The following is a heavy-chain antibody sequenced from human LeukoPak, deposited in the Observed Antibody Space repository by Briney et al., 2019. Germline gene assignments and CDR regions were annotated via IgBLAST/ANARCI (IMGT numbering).Heavy chain of an antibody. D-gene: IGHD2/OR15-2a*01. CDR3: AKDTGDFYLRYFDS. CDR2: IYYTGTT. CDR1: GGSISSYY. J-gene: IGHJ4*02. V-gene: IGHV4-59*01. Sequence: SETLSLTCTVSGGSISSYYRTWIRQPPGKGLEFIGYIYYTGTTNYNPSLKSRVTISVDTSKNQFSLKLRSVTAADTAVYYCAKDTGDFYLRYFDSWGQGTLVTVSS.